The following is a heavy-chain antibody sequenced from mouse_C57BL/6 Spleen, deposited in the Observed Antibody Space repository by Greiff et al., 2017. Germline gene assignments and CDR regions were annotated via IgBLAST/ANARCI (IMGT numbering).Heavy chain of an antibody. CDR1: GYSFTSYW. Sequence: QVQLQQPGAELVMPGASVQLSCKASGYSFTSYWMHWVKQRPGQGLEWIGEIDPSYSYTNYNQKFKGKSTLTVDKSSSTAYMQLNSLTSEDSAVYYVAVGGYAKGYWGKGATVTVST. V-gene: IGHV1-69*01. J-gene: IGHJ4*01. D-gene: IGHD1-1*01. CDR3: AVGGYAKGY. CDR2: IDPSYSYT.